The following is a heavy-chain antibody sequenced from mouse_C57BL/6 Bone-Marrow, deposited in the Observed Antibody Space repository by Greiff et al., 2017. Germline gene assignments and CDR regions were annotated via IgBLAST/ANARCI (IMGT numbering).Heavy chain of an antibody. V-gene: IGHV1-76*01. J-gene: IGHJ3*01. Sequence: QVQLQQSGAELVRPGASVKLSCKASGYTFTDYYINWVKQRPGQGLEWIARIYPGSGNTYYNEKFKGKATLTAEKSSSTAYMQLSSLTSEDSAVYFCARRSNGLWFAYWGQGTLVTVSA. CDR2: IYPGSGNT. CDR3: ARRSNGLWFAY. CDR1: GYTFTDYY. D-gene: IGHD2-5*01.